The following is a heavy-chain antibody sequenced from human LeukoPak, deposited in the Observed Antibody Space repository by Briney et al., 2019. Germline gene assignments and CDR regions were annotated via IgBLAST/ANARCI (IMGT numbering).Heavy chain of an antibody. CDR3: ARGFEYSSSSGDHYYYYYMDV. J-gene: IGHJ6*03. CDR1: GYTFTSYD. CDR2: MNPNSGNT. V-gene: IGHV1-8*03. Sequence: GASVKVSCKASGYTFTSYDINWVRQATGQGLGWMGWMNPNSGNTGYAQKFQGRVTITRNTSISTAYMELSSLRSEDTAVYYCARGFEYSSSSGDHYYYYYMDVWGKGTTVTVSS. D-gene: IGHD6-6*01.